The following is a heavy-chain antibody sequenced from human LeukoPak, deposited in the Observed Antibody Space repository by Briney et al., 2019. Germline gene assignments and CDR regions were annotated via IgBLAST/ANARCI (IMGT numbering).Heavy chain of an antibody. Sequence: GASVKVSCKASGGTFSSYAISWVRQAPGQGLDWMGRIIPILGIANYAQKFQGRVTITADKSTSTAYMELSSLRSEDTAVYYCARALRGYSGYDYGLLYWGQGTLVTVSS. CDR3: ARALRGYSGYDYGLLY. CDR2: IIPILGIA. D-gene: IGHD5-12*01. J-gene: IGHJ4*02. CDR1: GGTFSSYA. V-gene: IGHV1-69*04.